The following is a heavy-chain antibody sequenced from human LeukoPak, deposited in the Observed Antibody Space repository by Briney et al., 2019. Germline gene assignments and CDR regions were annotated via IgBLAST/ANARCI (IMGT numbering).Heavy chain of an antibody. D-gene: IGHD3-22*01. CDR3: ARGTYYYDSSGYPPLY. V-gene: IGHV1-2*02. CDR1: GYTFTGYY. J-gene: IGHJ4*02. CDR2: INPNSGGT. Sequence: ASVKVSCKASGYTFTGYYMHWARQAPGQGLEWMGWINPNSGGTNYAQKFQGRVTMTRDTSISTAYMELSRLRSDDTAVYYCARGTYYYDSSGYPPLYWGQGTLVTVSS.